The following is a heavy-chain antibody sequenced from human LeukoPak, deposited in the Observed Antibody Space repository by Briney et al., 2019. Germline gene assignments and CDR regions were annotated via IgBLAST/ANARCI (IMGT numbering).Heavy chain of an antibody. D-gene: IGHD3-22*01. CDR3: ARLNGDDSSGYYLGAGYMDV. V-gene: IGHV1-69*05. J-gene: IGHJ6*03. Sequence: SVKVSCKASGGTFSSYAISWVRQAPGQGGEWMGGIIPIFGTANYAQKFQGRVTITTDESTSTAYMELSSLRSEDTAVYYCARLNGDDSSGYYLGAGYMDVWGKGTTVTVSS. CDR1: GGTFSSYA. CDR2: IIPIFGTA.